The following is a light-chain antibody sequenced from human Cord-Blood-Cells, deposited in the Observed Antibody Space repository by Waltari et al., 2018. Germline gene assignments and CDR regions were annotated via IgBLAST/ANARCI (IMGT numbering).Light chain of an antibody. J-gene: IGKJ1*01. V-gene: IGKV3-15*01. CDR1: QGVSSN. Sequence: EIVMTQSPATLSVSPGERATLSCRASQGVSSNLAWYQQKPGQAPRLLIYGASPRATGIPARFSGSGSGTEFTLTISSLQSEDFAVYYCQQYNNWWTFGQGTKVEIK. CDR3: QQYNNWWT. CDR2: GAS.